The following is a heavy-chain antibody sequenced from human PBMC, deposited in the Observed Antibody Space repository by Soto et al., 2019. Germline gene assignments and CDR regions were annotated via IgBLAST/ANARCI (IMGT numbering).Heavy chain of an antibody. CDR1: GYTFTSYY. J-gene: IGHJ6*02. Sequence: ASVKVSCKASGYTFTSYYMHWVRQAPGQGLEWMGIINPSGGSTSYAQKFQGRVTMTGDTSTSTVYMELSSLRSEDTAVYYCARVGAEGSSSPYYYYGMDVWGQGTTVTVSS. CDR2: INPSGGST. CDR3: ARVGAEGSSSPYYYYGMDV. D-gene: IGHD6-6*01. V-gene: IGHV1-46*01.